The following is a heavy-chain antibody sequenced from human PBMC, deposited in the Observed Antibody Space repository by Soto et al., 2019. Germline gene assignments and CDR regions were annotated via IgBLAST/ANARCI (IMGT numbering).Heavy chain of an antibody. Sequence: ASVKVSCKASGYTFSNYYMHWVRQAPGQGLEWMGIIDPSDGTTFYAREFQGRVTLTRDTATSTVYMEVRSLTSEDTAVYYFGRALYTAPGDYWG. J-gene: IGHJ4*01. CDR1: GYTFSNYY. V-gene: IGHV1-46*03. CDR2: IDPSDGTT. CDR3: GRALYTAPGDY. D-gene: IGHD5-18*01.